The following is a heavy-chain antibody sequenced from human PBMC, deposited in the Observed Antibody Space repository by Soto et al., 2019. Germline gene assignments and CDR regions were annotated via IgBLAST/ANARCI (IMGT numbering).Heavy chain of an antibody. Sequence: QVQLVQSGAEVKKPGASVKVSCEASGYTFTDYFIHWVRQAPGQGLEWIGWINPYSGGADLSQKFQGRVTMNRDTSISTAYMEVRSLRSDDTAVFYCARLMHYSHSGGSSHSGFDMWGQGTLVTVSS. CDR1: GYTFTDYF. D-gene: IGHD2-21*01. CDR3: ARLMHYSHSGGSSHSGFDM. CDR2: INPYSGGA. J-gene: IGHJ3*02. V-gene: IGHV1-2*02.